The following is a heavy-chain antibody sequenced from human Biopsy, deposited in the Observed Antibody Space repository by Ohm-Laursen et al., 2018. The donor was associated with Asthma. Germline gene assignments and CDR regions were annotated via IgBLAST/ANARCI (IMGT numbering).Heavy chain of an antibody. CDR2: IDAGDGNT. CDR3: ARTYYDFLTGQVNDAFAL. Sequence: ASVKVSCNASGYTFIHFAIHWVRQAPGQRLEWMGWIDAGDGNTKYSQKFQGRVTITRDTSASTAYMDLRSLRSEDTAMYYCARTYYDFLTGQVNDAFALWGQGTMVTVSS. D-gene: IGHD3-9*01. J-gene: IGHJ3*01. CDR1: GYTFIHFA. V-gene: IGHV1-3*01.